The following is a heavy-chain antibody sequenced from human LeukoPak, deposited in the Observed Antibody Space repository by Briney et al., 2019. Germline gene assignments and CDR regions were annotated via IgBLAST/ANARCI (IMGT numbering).Heavy chain of an antibody. Sequence: GRSLRLSCAASGFTFDDYAMHWVRQAPGKGLEWVSGISWNSGSIGYADSVKGRFTISRDNAKNSLYLQMNSLRAEDTALYYCARDENWVGAFDIWGQGTMVTVSS. V-gene: IGHV3-9*01. D-gene: IGHD7-27*01. J-gene: IGHJ3*02. CDR3: ARDENWVGAFDI. CDR2: ISWNSGSI. CDR1: GFTFDDYA.